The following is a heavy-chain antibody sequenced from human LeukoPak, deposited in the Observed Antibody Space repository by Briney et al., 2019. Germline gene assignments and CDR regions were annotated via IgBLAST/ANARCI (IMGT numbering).Heavy chain of an antibody. D-gene: IGHD1-14*01. V-gene: IGHV3-7*03. CDR3: TRLPRETAGDY. Sequence: GGSLRLSCEASGFTFRHSWLSWIRQTPGKGLEWVANIHPDSSDKFYVDSMEGRFTISRDNTKNSLYLQIDNAKLDDTGLYYCTRLPRETAGDYWGQGVPVIVSS. CDR2: IHPDSSDK. CDR1: GFTFRHSW. J-gene: IGHJ4*02.